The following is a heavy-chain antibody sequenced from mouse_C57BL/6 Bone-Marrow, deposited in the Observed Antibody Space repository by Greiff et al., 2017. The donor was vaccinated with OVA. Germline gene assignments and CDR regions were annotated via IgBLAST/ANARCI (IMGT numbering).Heavy chain of an antibody. CDR1: GFTFSSYA. V-gene: IGHV5-9-1*02. J-gene: IGHJ3*01. Sequence: EVQVVESGEGLVKPGGSLKLSCAASGFTFSSYAMSWVRQTPEKRLEWVAYISSGGDYIYYADTVKGRFTISRDNARNTLYLQMSSLKSEDTAMYYCTREGGYGYDGRRFAYWGQGTLVTVSA. CDR2: ISSGGDYI. D-gene: IGHD2-2*01. CDR3: TREGGYGYDGRRFAY.